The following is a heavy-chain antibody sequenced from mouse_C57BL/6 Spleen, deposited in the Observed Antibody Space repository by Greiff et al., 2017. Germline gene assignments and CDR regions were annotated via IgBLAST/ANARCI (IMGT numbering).Heavy chain of an antibody. CDR2: ISSGSSTI. V-gene: IGHV5-17*01. J-gene: IGHJ4*01. D-gene: IGHD1-1*01. CDR3: ARRNYGGYYAMDY. Sequence: EVQGVESGGGLVKPGGSLKLSCAASGFTFSDYGMHWVPQGPEKGLEWVAYISSGSSTIYYADTVKGRFTISRDNAKNTLFLQMTSLRSEDTAMYYCARRNYGGYYAMDYWGQGTSVTVSS. CDR1: GFTFSDYG.